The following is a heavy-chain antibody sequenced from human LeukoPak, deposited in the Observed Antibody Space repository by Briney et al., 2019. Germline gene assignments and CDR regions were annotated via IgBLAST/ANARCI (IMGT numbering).Heavy chain of an antibody. CDR2: ITPIFGTA. J-gene: IGHJ4*02. D-gene: IGHD2-15*01. CDR1: GGTFSSYA. CDR3: ARDYRDVCSGGSCYSSDY. Sequence: GASVKVSXKASGGTFSSYAISWVRQAPGQGLEWMGGITPIFGTANYAQKFQGRVTITADESTSTAYMELSSLRSEDTAVYYCARDYRDVCSGGSCYSSDYWGQGTLVTVSS. V-gene: IGHV1-69*13.